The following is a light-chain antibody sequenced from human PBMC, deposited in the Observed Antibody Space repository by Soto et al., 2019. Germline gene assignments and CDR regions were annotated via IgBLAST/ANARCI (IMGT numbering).Light chain of an antibody. CDR3: QSFDSGLSGSV. J-gene: IGLJ2*01. CDR1: RSNIGAGYD. CDR2: DNN. Sequence: QSVLTQPPSVSGAPGQRVTISCTGTRSNIGAGYDVHWYQHLPGTAPKLLIYDNNNRPSGVPDRFSGSKSGTSASLAITGLQAEDEADYYCQSFDSGLSGSVFGGGTQLTVL. V-gene: IGLV1-40*01.